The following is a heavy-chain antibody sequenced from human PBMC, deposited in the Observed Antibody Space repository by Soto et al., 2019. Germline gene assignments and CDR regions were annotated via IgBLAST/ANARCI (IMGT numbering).Heavy chain of an antibody. CDR1: GYIFNYYA. Sequence: EVQLLESGGGLVQPGGSLRISCEASGYIFNYYAMSWVRQAPGRGLECVSGIGGSAPTTHYAESVRGRFTISRDNSKNTLYLQMNSLRVEDTAEYYCAKDRGGLVDTDNLDVWGQGTTVTVSS. CDR3: AKDRGGLVDTDNLDV. J-gene: IGHJ6*02. V-gene: IGHV3-23*01. D-gene: IGHD5-18*01. CDR2: IGGSAPTT.